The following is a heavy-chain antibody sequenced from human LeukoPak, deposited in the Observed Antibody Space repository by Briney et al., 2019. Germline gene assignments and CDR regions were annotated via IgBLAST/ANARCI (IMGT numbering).Heavy chain of an antibody. CDR2: ISWNSGSI. J-gene: IGHJ4*02. V-gene: IGHV3-9*03. CDR1: GFTFDDYA. CDR3: AKXXSSGSXXHFDY. Sequence: GRSLRLSSAASGFTFDDYAMHWVRQAPGKGLEWVSGISWNSGSIGYADSVKGRFTISRDNAKNSLYLQMNSLRAEDMVLYYCAKXXSSGSXXHFDYWGXGTLVTVSS. D-gene: IGHD1-26*01.